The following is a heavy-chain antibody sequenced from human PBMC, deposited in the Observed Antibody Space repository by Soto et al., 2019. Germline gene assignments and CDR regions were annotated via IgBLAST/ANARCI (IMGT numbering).Heavy chain of an antibody. CDR3: ARHAVHSSGFTDY. Sequence: GGSLRLSCAASGFTFSSYAMHWVRQAPGKGLEWVAVISYDGSNKYYADSVKGRFTISRDNSKNTLYLQMNSLRAEDTAVYYCARHAVHSSGFTDYWGQGTLVTVSS. CDR2: ISYDGSNK. J-gene: IGHJ4*02. CDR1: GFTFSSYA. D-gene: IGHD6-19*01. V-gene: IGHV3-30-3*01.